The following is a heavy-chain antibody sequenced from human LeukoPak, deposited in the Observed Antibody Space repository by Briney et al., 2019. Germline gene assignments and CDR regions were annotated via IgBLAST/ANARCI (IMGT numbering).Heavy chain of an antibody. CDR3: ARDSSSGLSYYYMGV. Sequence: GGSLRLSCAASGFTLSSNYMSWVRQAPGKGLEWVSVIYSGGSTYYADSVKGRFNISRDNSKNTLYLQMNSLRAEDTAVYYCARDSSSGLSYYYMGVWGKGATVTVSS. D-gene: IGHD6-6*01. V-gene: IGHV3-53*01. CDR1: GFTLSSNY. CDR2: IYSGGST. J-gene: IGHJ6*03.